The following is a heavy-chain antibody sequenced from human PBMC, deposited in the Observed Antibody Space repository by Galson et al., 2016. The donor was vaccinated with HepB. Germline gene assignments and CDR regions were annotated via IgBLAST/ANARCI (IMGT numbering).Heavy chain of an antibody. V-gene: IGHV3-11*04. CDR2: IHTNGATL. D-gene: IGHD3-16*01. CDR3: ARGLGDHGWSPVDY. CDR1: GFPFSDYY. J-gene: IGHJ4*02. Sequence: SLRLSCAASGFPFSDYYMTWSRQAPGKGLEVISYIHTNGATLYYADSVKGRFTTSRDNSEKSLFLDMSSLRAEDTAVYYCARGLGDHGWSPVDYWGQGTLVTVSS.